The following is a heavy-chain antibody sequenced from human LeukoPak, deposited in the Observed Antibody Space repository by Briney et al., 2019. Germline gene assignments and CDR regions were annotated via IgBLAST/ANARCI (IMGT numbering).Heavy chain of an antibody. D-gene: IGHD5-12*01. V-gene: IGHV3-21*01. CDR1: GFTFSSYS. CDR3: ARDYEIY. CDR2: ISSSSSSYI. J-gene: IGHJ4*02. Sequence: GGSLRLSCAASGFTFSSYSMNWVRQAPGEGLEWVSSISSSSSSYIYYGDSVKGRFTISRDNAKDSLYLQMNSLRAEDTAVYYCARDYEIYWGQGTLVTVSS.